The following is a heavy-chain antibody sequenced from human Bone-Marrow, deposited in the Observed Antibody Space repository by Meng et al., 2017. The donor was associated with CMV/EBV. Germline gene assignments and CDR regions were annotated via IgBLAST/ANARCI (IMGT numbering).Heavy chain of an antibody. CDR2: ISSSGSTI. Sequence: GESLKISCAASGFTFSSYEMNWVRQAPGKGLEWVSYISSSGSTIYYADSVKGRFTISRDNAKNSLYLQMNSLRAEDTAVYYCARLGVVTEPYYYYYYGMDVWGQGTTVTVSS. CDR3: ARLGVVTEPYYYYYYGMDV. V-gene: IGHV3-48*03. J-gene: IGHJ6*02. D-gene: IGHD3-3*01. CDR1: GFTFSSYE.